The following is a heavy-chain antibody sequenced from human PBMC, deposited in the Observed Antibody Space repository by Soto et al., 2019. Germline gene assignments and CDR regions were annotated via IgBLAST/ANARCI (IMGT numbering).Heavy chain of an antibody. V-gene: IGHV1-18*04. D-gene: IGHD2-2*02. J-gene: IGHJ6*02. CDR3: ARVACSSTSCYKISAYYGMDV. CDR2: IGPYNGNT. Sequence: QVQLVQSGAEVREPGASVKVSCKASGYTFTSYSIGWVRQAPGQGLEWMGWIGPYNGNTNYAQKVQGRVTMTADTSTCTAYIELRSLRSDDTAVYFCARVACSSTSCYKISAYYGMDVWGQGTTVTVSS. CDR1: GYTFTSYS.